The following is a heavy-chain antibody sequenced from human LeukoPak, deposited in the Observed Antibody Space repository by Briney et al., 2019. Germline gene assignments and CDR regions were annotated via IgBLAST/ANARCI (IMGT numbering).Heavy chain of an antibody. CDR1: GGSIRSSSYY. V-gene: IGHV4-39*07. CDR3: ARDYRLTQIQD. D-gene: IGHD1-26*01. J-gene: IGHJ1*01. CDR2: IYHSGST. Sequence: SETLSLTCAVSGGSIRSSSYYWGCIRQPPGKGLEWIGSIYHSGSTYYNPSLKSRATISVEWTKNQSSLKPSSVTAPDTAVYYCARDYRLTQIQDWGQGTLVTVSS.